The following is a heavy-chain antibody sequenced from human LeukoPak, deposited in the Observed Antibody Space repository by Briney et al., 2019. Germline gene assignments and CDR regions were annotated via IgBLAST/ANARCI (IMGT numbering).Heavy chain of an antibody. CDR1: GYTFTGYY. V-gene: IGHV1-2*02. Sequence: ASVKVSCKASGYTFTGYYMHWVRQAPGQGLEWMGWINPNSGGTNYAQKFQGRVTMTRDTSISTAYMELSRLRSDDTAVYYCARDRSLLWFGELSYNWFDPWGQGTLVTVSS. D-gene: IGHD3-10*01. CDR3: ARDRSLLWFGELSYNWFDP. J-gene: IGHJ5*02. CDR2: INPNSGGT.